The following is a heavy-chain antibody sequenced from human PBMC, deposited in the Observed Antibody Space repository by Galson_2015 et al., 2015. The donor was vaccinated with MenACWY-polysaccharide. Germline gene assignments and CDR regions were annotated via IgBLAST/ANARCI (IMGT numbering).Heavy chain of an antibody. J-gene: IGHJ4*02. CDR1: GFTFRSYP. V-gene: IGHV3-23*01. Sequence: SLRLSCAASGFTFRSYPVNWVRQTPGKGLEWVSGISGSGNSAFYADSVRGRSTISRDNSKNTLYLQMNSLRADDTALYYCAKSGGDGVTVFATVPTAPESWGQGTLVTASS. CDR2: ISGSGNSA. D-gene: IGHD2-21*01. CDR3: AKSGGDGVTVFATVPTAPES.